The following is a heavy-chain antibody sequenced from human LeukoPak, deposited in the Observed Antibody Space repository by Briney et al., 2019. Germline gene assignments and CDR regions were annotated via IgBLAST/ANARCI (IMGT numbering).Heavy chain of an antibody. CDR2: FYYSGSS. V-gene: IGHV4-59*01. CDR1: GGSISSYY. CDR3: ARVSPAVGAFDI. Sequence: KPSETLSLTCTVSGGSISSYYWSWIRQPPGKGLEWIGYFYYSGSSNYNPSLKSRVTISGDTSKNQFSLKLSSVTAADTAIYYCARVSPAVGAFDIWGQGTMVTVSS. D-gene: IGHD6-13*01. J-gene: IGHJ3*02.